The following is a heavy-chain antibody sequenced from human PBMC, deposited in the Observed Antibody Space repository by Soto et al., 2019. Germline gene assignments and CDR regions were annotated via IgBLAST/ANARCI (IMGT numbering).Heavy chain of an antibody. Sequence: PSETLSLTCTVSGFSIHNSLSFWGWLRQPPGKGLDFIGTVYYSGSTHYNSSLKSRVTISVDTANNQVSLRMRSLTAADPAVDYCGRVVEGATRHTDLDSWGQGTLVTVSS. CDR2: VYYSGST. J-gene: IGHJ5*01. CDR1: GFSIHNSLSF. D-gene: IGHD2-21*01. CDR3: GRVVEGATRHTDLDS. V-gene: IGHV4-39*01.